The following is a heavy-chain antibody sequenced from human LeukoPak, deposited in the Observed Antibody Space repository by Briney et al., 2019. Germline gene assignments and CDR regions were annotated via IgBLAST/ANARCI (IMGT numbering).Heavy chain of an antibody. Sequence: PGGSLRLSCAASGFTFSSYSMNWVRQAPGKGLEWVSSISSSSRSYIYYADSVKGRFTISRDNAKNSLYLQMNILRAEDTAVYYCAKLATDIVATIGHFDYWGQGTLVTVSS. V-gene: IGHV3-21*04. CDR1: GFTFSSYS. CDR2: ISSSSRSYI. CDR3: AKLATDIVATIGHFDY. D-gene: IGHD5-12*01. J-gene: IGHJ4*02.